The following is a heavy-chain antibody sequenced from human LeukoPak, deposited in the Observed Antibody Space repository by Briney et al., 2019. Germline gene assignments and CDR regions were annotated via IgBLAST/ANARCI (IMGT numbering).Heavy chain of an antibody. Sequence: GGSLRLSCAASGFTLTSYAMNWVRQAPGKGLEWVSAISGSGGSTYYADSVKGRFTISRDNSKNTLYLQMNSLRAEDTAVYYCAKSLLGAVAGFDYWGQGTLVTVSS. J-gene: IGHJ4*02. D-gene: IGHD6-19*01. V-gene: IGHV3-23*01. CDR2: ISGSGGST. CDR1: GFTLTSYA. CDR3: AKSLLGAVAGFDY.